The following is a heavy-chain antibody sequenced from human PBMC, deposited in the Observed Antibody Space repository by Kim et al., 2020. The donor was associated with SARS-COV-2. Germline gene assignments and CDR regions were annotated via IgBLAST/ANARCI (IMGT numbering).Heavy chain of an antibody. Sequence: NPPIKSRVTVSVDTAKNQFSLKLSSVTAADTAVYYCARAAHDDGDYVFDYWGQGTLVTVSS. V-gene: IGHV4-59*01. D-gene: IGHD4-17*01. J-gene: IGHJ4*02. CDR3: ARAAHDDGDYVFDY.